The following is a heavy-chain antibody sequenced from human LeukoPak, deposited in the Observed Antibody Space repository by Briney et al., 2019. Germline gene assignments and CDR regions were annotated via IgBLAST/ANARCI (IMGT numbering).Heavy chain of an antibody. J-gene: IGHJ4*02. CDR3: ARDRLGSGWSRVDY. CDR2: INPNSGGT. D-gene: IGHD6-19*01. V-gene: IGHV1-2*06. CDR1: GYTFTGYY. Sequence: ASVKVSCKASGYTFTGYYMHWVRQAPGQGLEWMGRINPNSGGTNYAQKFQGRVTVTRDTSISTAYMELSRLRSDDTAVYYCARDRLGSGWSRVDYWGQGTLVTVSS.